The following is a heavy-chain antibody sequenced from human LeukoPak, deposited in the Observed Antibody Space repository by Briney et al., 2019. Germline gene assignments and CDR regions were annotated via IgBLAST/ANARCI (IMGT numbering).Heavy chain of an antibody. D-gene: IGHD1-26*01. CDR1: GFTFSSYA. V-gene: IGHV3-23*01. CDR2: ISGSGGST. Sequence: GGSLRLSCAASGFTFSSYAMSWVRQAPGKGREWVSAISGSGGSTYYADSVKGRFTISRANSKNTLYLKINSLSAEETAVYYCAKGYPLSGSYLGFAYWGQGTLVTVSS. CDR3: AKGYPLSGSYLGFAY. J-gene: IGHJ4*02.